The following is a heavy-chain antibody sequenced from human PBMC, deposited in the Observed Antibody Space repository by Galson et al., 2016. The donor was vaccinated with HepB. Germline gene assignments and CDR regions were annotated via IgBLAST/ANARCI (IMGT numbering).Heavy chain of an antibody. CDR1: GFSLSTPAVS. V-gene: IGHV2-5*02. J-gene: IGHJ5*02. CDR3: VYRECSRLSCSDDGHDNWFDP. Sequence: PALVKPTQTLMLTCTFSGFSLSTPAVSVGWIRQPPGKALEWLGVIYWDDAKHYSPSLQSRLTITKDTSKNQAVLTMTNMDPVDTARYYCVYRECSRLSCSDDGHDNWFDPWGQGILVTVSS. D-gene: IGHD2-15*01. CDR2: IYWDDAK.